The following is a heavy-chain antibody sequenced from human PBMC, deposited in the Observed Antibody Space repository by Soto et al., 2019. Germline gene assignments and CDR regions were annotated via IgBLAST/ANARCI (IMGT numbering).Heavy chain of an antibody. CDR2: IKQEGSET. J-gene: IGHJ4*02. Sequence: EVQLVESGGGLVQPGGSLRLSCGVSGFTFSSYWMNWVRQAPGKGLEWVANIKQEGSETHYVDSVKGRFTISRDNAKNSLYLQMNSLRAEDTAVYYCVRGTPTPGLDYWGQGTLVTVSS. CDR3: VRGTPTPGLDY. D-gene: IGHD1-7*01. V-gene: IGHV3-7*03. CDR1: GFTFSSYW.